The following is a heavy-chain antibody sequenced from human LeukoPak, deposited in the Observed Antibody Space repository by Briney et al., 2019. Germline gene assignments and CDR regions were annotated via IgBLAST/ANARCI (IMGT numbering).Heavy chain of an antibody. CDR2: IYYSGST. V-gene: IGHV4-59*08. CDR1: ARSISTYC. J-gene: IGHJ4*02. CDR3: ARHEDGGFDY. Sequence: PSQTLRLTCTVSARSISTYCWSWIRQPPGKGLEWIGYIYYSGSTNYNPSRIIRITISVDSSKKQSSLKLTSVTAADTAVYYCARHEDGGFDYWGQG. D-gene: IGHD3-10*01.